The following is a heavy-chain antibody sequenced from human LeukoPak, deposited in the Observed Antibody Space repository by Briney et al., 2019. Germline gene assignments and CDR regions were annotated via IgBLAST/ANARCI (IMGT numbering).Heavy chain of an antibody. D-gene: IGHD6-19*01. Sequence: ASVKVSCKGSGYTFTSYYMQWVRQAPGQGLEWMGKINPSGGSTTYAQKFQGRVTMTRDTSTSTVYMELSSLTSEDTAVYYCAKCRVSSSGSADYWGQGTLVTVSS. CDR1: GYTFTSYY. J-gene: IGHJ4*02. CDR3: AKCRVSSSGSADY. CDR2: INPSGGST. V-gene: IGHV1-46*01.